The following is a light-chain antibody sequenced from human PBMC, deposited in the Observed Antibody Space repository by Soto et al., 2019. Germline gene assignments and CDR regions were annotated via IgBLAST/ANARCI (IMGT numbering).Light chain of an antibody. CDR1: SSDVGGYDY. J-gene: IGLJ1*01. V-gene: IGLV2-8*01. CDR2: EVT. Sequence: QSVVTQPPSASGSPGQSVTISCTGTSSDVGGYDYVSWYQQHPGKAPKLMIYEVTIRPSGVSGRFSGSKSGNTASLTVSGLQAEDEADYYCSSYTGGNPSYVFGTGTKVTVL. CDR3: SSYTGGNPSYV.